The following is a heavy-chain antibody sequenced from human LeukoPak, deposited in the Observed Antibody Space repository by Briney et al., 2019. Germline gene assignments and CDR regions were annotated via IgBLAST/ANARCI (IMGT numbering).Heavy chain of an antibody. D-gene: IGHD6-19*01. V-gene: IGHV4-39*07. CDR3: ARGPQWLGEIDY. CDR1: GGSISSSSYY. CDR2: IYHSGST. J-gene: IGHJ4*02. Sequence: SETLSLTCTVSGGSISSSSYYWGWIRQPPGKGLEWIGEIYHSGSTNYNPSLKSRVTISVDKSKNQFSLKLSSVTAADTAVYYCARGPQWLGEIDYWGQGTLVTVSS.